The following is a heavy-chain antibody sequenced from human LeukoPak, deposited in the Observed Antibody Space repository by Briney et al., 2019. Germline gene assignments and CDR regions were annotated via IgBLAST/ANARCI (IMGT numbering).Heavy chain of an antibody. J-gene: IGHJ4*02. CDR3: AKVRWDNSGWYYLDS. D-gene: IGHD6-19*01. V-gene: IGHV3-66*01. CDR2: IYSGGST. CDR1: GFTVSSNY. Sequence: GGSLRLSCAASGFTVSSNYMSWVRQAPGKGLEWVSVIYSGGSTYYADSVKGRFTISRDNSKNTQHLQMNSLRAEDTAVYYCAKVRWDNSGWYYLDSWGQGTLVTVSS.